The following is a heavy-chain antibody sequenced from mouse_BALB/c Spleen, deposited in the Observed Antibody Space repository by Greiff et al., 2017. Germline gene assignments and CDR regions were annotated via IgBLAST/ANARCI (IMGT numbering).Heavy chain of an antibody. Sequence: VKLMESGPELVKPGASVKMSCKASGYTFTDYVISWVKQRTGQGLEWIGEIYPGSGSTYYNEKFKGKATLTADKSSNTAYMQLSSLTSEDSAVYFCARGLRRGHYAMDYWGQGTSVTVSS. V-gene: IGHV1-77*01. J-gene: IGHJ4*01. CDR2: IYPGSGST. D-gene: IGHD2-2*01. CDR1: GYTFTDYV. CDR3: ARGLRRGHYAMDY.